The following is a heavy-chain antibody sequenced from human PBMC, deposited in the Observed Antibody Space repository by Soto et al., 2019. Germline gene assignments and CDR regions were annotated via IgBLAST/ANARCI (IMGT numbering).Heavy chain of an antibody. CDR2: VNPNNGDT. D-gene: IGHD3-10*01. J-gene: IGHJ4*02. V-gene: IGHV1-8*01. CDR1: GYTFSNYD. Sequence: QVQLVQSGAELKKPGASVKVSCKASGYTFSNYDMNWVRQATGQGPEWIGWVNPNNGDTGYAQKFQGRVTLTTDISTTTAYMELTSLQSEDTAIYYCAKVSRKGSAIDFDYWGQRTLITVSS. CDR3: AKVSRKGSAIDFDY.